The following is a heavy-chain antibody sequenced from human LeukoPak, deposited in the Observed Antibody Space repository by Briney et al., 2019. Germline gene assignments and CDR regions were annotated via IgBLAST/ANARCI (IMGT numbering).Heavy chain of an antibody. V-gene: IGHV3-7*01. CDR2: IKEDGSVR. CDR1: GFTFSTYW. Sequence: PGGSLRLSCAASGFTFSTYWMSWVRQAPGKGLEWVANIKEDGSVRYYVDSVKGRFTISRDNARNSLYLQMNSLRAEDTAVYYCARDYWASDYWGQGTLVTVSS. J-gene: IGHJ4*02. D-gene: IGHD2-8*02. CDR3: ARDYWASDY.